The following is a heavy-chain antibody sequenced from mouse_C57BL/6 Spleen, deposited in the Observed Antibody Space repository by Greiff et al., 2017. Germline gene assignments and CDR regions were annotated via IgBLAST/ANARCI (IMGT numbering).Heavy chain of an antibody. V-gene: IGHV2-2*01. CDR3: AYGNYGAWFAY. Sequence: QVQLQQSGPGPVQPSQSLSITCTVSGFSLTSYGVHWVRQSPGKGLEWLGVIWRGGSTDYNAAFISRLSISKDNSKSQVFFKMNSLQADDTAIYYCAYGNYGAWFAYWGQGTLVTVSA. CDR1: GFSLTSYG. J-gene: IGHJ3*01. CDR2: IWRGGST. D-gene: IGHD2-1*01.